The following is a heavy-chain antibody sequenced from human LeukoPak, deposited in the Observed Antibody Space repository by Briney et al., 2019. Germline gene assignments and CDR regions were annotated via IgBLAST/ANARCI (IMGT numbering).Heavy chain of an antibody. CDR3: SAATGTHDF. CDR2: INSDGSIT. J-gene: IGHJ4*02. Sequence: GGSLRLSCAASGFTFSNYWMHWVRQAPGKGLVWVSRINSDGSITSYADSVKGRFTISRDNAKNTLFLQMNSLRAEDTAVYYCSAATGTHDFWGQGTLVTVSS. CDR1: GFTFSNYW. V-gene: IGHV3-74*01. D-gene: IGHD6-13*01.